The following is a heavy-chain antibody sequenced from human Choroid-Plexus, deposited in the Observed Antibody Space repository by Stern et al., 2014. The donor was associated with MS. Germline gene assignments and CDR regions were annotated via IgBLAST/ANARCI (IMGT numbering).Heavy chain of an antibody. CDR1: GFTFGSCA. CDR2: LSYDGSNK. V-gene: IGHV3-30*18. D-gene: IGHD2/OR15-2a*01. J-gene: IGHJ5*02. Sequence: VQLVESGGGVVKPGGPLRLSCVASGFTFGSCAMHWVRQAPGNGLEWVAGLSYDGSNKYYAGSVKGRFTISRDNSQNTLYMQMSSLIPEDTAVYYCAKDRQYLTYFFDHWGQGSLVTVSS. CDR3: AKDRQYLTYFFDH.